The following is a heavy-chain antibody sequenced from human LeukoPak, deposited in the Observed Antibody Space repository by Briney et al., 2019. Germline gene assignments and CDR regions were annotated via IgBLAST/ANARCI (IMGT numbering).Heavy chain of an antibody. CDR3: AKGLERESRLDS. D-gene: IGHD1-1*01. CDR1: GFNFNTYT. Sequence: GSLRLSFDASGFNFNTYTVYWVRQAPGQGLEWVSGIRHSDGRTYYADSVRGRFTISSDIFKNTLYLQMNGLRADDTALYYCAKGLERESRLDSWGQGTLVTVSS. CDR2: IRHSDGRT. V-gene: IGHV3-23*01. J-gene: IGHJ4*02.